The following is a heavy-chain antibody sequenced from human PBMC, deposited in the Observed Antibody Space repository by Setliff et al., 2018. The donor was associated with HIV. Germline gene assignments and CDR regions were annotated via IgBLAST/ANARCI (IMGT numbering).Heavy chain of an antibody. CDR3: ARDWPSSTAAGDC. CDR1: GFTFNTYS. Sequence: GGSLRLSCAASGFTFNTYSLNWVRQAPGKGLEWFSSISSTSTYIYYADSVRGRFTVSRDNAKNSLYLQMNSLTVEDTALYYCARDWPSSTAAGDCWGQGTLVTVSS. V-gene: IGHV3-21*01. J-gene: IGHJ4*02. CDR2: ISSTSTYI. D-gene: IGHD6-6*01.